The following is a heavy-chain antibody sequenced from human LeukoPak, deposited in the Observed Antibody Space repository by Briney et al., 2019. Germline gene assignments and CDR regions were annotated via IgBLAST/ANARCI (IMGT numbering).Heavy chain of an antibody. V-gene: IGHV4-34*01. CDR2: INHSGST. CDR1: GGSISSYY. J-gene: IGHJ5*02. CDR3: ARGPPRNWFDP. Sequence: PSETLSLTCTVSGGSISSYYWSWIRQPPGKGLEWIGEINHSGSTNYNPSLKSRVTISVDTSKNQFSLKLSSVTAADTAVYYCARGPPRNWFDPWGQGTLVTVSS.